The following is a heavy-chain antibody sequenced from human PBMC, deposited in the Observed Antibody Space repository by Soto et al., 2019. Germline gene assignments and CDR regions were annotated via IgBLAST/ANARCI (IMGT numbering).Heavy chain of an antibody. CDR1: GFTFSSYG. J-gene: IGHJ4*02. CDR3: ARRLITSTQRGVDY. CDR2: IWYDGSNK. Sequence: QVQLVESGGGVVQPGRSLRLSCAASGFTFSSYGMHWVRQAPGKGLEWVAVIWYDGSNKYYTDSVKGRFTISRDNSRNTLYLQMNSLSDEATAVYFCARRLITSTQRGVDYWGQGTLVTVSS. V-gene: IGHV3-33*01. D-gene: IGHD3-16*01.